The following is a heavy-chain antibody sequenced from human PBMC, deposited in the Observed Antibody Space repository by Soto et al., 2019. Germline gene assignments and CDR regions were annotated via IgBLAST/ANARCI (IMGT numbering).Heavy chain of an antibody. CDR1: GYNFITDW. CDR3: ARLSRASFALDV. D-gene: IGHD3-16*01. J-gene: IGHJ6*02. V-gene: IGHV5-10-1*01. CDR2: IDPTDSYT. Sequence: GESLKISCKGSGYNFITDWISWVRQMPGKGLEWMGRIDPTDSYTKYSPSFEGHVTISADRSISTAYLQWSSLKASDSAVYYCARLSRASFALDVWCQGTTVTGSS.